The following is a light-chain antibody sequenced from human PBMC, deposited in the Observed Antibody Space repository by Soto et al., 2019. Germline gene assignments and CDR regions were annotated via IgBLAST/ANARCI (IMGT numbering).Light chain of an antibody. CDR3: QQLNSYPLFT. CDR1: QGISSY. Sequence: DIQLTQSPSFLSASVGDRVTITCRASQGISSYLAWYQQKPGKAPKLLIYAASTLQSGVPSRFSGSESGKEFTLTISSLQPEDFATYSCQQLNSYPLFTFGPGTKVDIK. J-gene: IGKJ3*01. V-gene: IGKV1-9*01. CDR2: AAS.